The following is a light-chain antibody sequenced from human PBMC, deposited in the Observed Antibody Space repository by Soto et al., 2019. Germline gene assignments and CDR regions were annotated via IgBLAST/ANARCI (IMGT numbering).Light chain of an antibody. CDR1: SSDVGAYNY. CDR3: SSYTSSSTLV. Sequence: QSALTQPASVSGSPGQSITISCTGTSSDVGAYNYVSWYQHRPGKAPQLMISEVTKRPSGVSDRFSGSKSGTTASLTISGLQAEDEADYYCSSYTSSSTLVFGGGTKLTVL. CDR2: EVT. J-gene: IGLJ2*01. V-gene: IGLV2-14*01.